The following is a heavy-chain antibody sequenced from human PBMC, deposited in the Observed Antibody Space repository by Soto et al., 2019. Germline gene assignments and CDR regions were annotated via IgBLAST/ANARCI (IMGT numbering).Heavy chain of an antibody. CDR1: GFTFSSHW. V-gene: IGHV3-7*04. CDR3: ARGDYYDSSGPFSDAFDI. Sequence: GGSLRLSCAAPGFTFSSHWMSWVRQAPGKGLEWVANIKPDGSEKWDVDSVKGRFTISRDNAKNSLYLQMNSLRAEDTAVYYCARGDYYDSSGPFSDAFDIWGKGKMVTVSS. J-gene: IGHJ3*02. CDR2: IKPDGSEK. D-gene: IGHD3-22*01.